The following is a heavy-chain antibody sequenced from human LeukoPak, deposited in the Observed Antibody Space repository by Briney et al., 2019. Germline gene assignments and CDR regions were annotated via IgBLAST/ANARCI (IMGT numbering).Heavy chain of an antibody. Sequence: PSETLSLTCAVYGESFSGHYWTWIRQPPGRGLEWIREINHSGSTTSNPSLNNRVTISVDTSKNQFSLKLTSVTAADTAVYYCARPRYGSGSLDSWGQGTLVTVSS. CDR3: ARPRYGSGSLDS. V-gene: IGHV4-34*01. CDR2: INHSGST. J-gene: IGHJ4*02. D-gene: IGHD3-10*01. CDR1: GESFSGHY.